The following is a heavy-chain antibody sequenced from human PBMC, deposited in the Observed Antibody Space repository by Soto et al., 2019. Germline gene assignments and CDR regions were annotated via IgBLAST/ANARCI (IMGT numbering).Heavy chain of an antibody. V-gene: IGHV1-18*01. CDR2: ISAHNGNT. CDR1: GYIFTTYG. Sequence: QVHLVQSGAEVKKPGGSVKVSCKGSGYIFTTYGITWVRQAPGQGLEWMGWISAHNGNTNYAQKLQGRVTVTRDTSTSTAYMELRNLRSDDTAVYYCARGRYGDYWGQGALVTVSS. J-gene: IGHJ4*02. D-gene: IGHD1-1*01. CDR3: ARGRYGDY.